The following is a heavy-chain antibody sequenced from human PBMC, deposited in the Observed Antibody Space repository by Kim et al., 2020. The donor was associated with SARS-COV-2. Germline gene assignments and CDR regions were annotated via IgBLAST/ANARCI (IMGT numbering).Heavy chain of an antibody. CDR1: GFTFSSYE. Sequence: GGSLRLSCTASGFTFSSYEMNWVRQAPGKGLEWDAYIIGSGTTIYYADSVRGRFTITRDNDKNSLFLQMNSLRAEETAVYYCARGPNNSPFDYWGQGTLVTVSS. V-gene: IGHV3-48*03. J-gene: IGHJ4*02. D-gene: IGHD1-1*01. CDR3: ARGPNNSPFDY. CDR2: IIGSGTTI.